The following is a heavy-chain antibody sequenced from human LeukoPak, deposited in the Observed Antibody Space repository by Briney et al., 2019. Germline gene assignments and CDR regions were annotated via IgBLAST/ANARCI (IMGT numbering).Heavy chain of an antibody. D-gene: IGHD4/OR15-4a*01. CDR1: GFTFSTYT. CDR3: ARDEVYGEQYYFDY. Sequence: PGGSLRLSCAASGFTFSTYTMNWVRQAPGKGLEWVSSISSSSTYIYYADSVKGRSTISRDNAKNSLYLQMNSLRAEDTAVYYCARDEVYGEQYYFDYWGQGTLVTVSS. CDR2: ISSSSTYI. V-gene: IGHV3-21*01. J-gene: IGHJ4*02.